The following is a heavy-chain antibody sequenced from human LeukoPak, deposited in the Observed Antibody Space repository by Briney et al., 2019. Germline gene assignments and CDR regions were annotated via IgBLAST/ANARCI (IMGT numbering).Heavy chain of an antibody. D-gene: IGHD2-2*01. Sequence: SETLSLTCAVYGGSFSGYFWSWIRQAPETGLEWIGEIKHSGSPDYNPSLKSRVTISIDTSKNQLSLKMSSVTAAGTAVYYCVREREQRDKRQYATGYDYWGQGTLVTVSS. CDR2: IKHSGSP. V-gene: IGHV4-34*01. J-gene: IGHJ4*02. CDR1: GGSFSGYF. CDR3: VREREQRDKRQYATGYDY.